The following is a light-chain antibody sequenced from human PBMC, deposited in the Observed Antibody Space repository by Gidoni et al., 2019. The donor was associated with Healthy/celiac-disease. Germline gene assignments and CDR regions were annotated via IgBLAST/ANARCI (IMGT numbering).Light chain of an antibody. V-gene: IGKV3-11*01. CDR1: QSVSSY. Sequence: EIVFTQYPATLSLSPGERATLSCRASQSVSSYLAWYQQKPGQAPRLLIYDASNRATGIPARFSGSGSGTDFTLTISSLEPEDFAVYYCQQRGSWPPAFGQGTKVEIK. CDR2: DAS. J-gene: IGKJ1*01. CDR3: QQRGSWPPA.